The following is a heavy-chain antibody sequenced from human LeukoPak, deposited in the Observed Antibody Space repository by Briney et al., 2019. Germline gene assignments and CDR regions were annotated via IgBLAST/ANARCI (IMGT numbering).Heavy chain of an antibody. CDR1: GVSFSGSV. D-gene: IGHD6-19*01. CDR3: TGAVTLRGALLSDH. V-gene: IGHV3-73*01. CDR2: IRSNANNYAT. Sequence: GGSLRLSCEASGVSFSGSVIHWVRQAPGKGLEWVGRIRSNANNYATSYAESTKGRFIISRDDSKNTAYLQMNSLKIEDTATYFCTGAVTLRGALLSDHWGQGTLVIVTS. J-gene: IGHJ4*02.